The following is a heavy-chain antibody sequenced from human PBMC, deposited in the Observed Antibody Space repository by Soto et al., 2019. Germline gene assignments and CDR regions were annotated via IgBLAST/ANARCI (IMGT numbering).Heavy chain of an antibody. CDR3: AKCNEGYNYGSLDY. Sequence: VGSLILSCAASGCTFSNYWMTWVRQAPGKGLEWVANIKEDGSEKHYVDSVKGRFTISRDNSKNTLYLQMNSLRAEDTAVYYCAKCNEGYNYGSLDYWGQGTLVTVSS. V-gene: IGHV3-7*03. CDR1: GCTFSNYW. D-gene: IGHD1-1*01. J-gene: IGHJ4*02. CDR2: IKEDGSEK.